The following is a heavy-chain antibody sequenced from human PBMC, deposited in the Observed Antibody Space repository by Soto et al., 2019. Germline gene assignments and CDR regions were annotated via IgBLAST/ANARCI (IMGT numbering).Heavy chain of an antibody. V-gene: IGHV5-10-1*01. CDR3: ARCVDRSRTSCYRRAFDI. J-gene: IGHJ3*02. D-gene: IGHD2-2*02. CDR1: GYSFTSYW. CDR2: IDPSDSYT. Sequence: PGESLKIACKGSGYSFTSYWISWVRQMPGKGLEWMGRIDPSDSYTNYSPSFQGHVTISADKSISTAYLQWSSLKASDTAMYYCARCVDRSRTSCYRRAFDIWGQGTMVTVSS.